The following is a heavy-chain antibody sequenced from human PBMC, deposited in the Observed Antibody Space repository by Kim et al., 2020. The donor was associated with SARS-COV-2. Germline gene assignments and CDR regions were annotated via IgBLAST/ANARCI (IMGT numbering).Heavy chain of an antibody. Sequence: GGSLRLSCVASGFSFSNYAMNWVRQVPGEGLEWISFIDSGGDSIYYADSVKGRFTISRDDAKSSIYLQMKSLRAEDTAVYYCARDVTGTIDFEYWGQGTL. V-gene: IGHV3-48*03. CDR3: ARDVTGTIDFEY. CDR2: IDSGGDSI. CDR1: GFSFSNYA. D-gene: IGHD1-1*01. J-gene: IGHJ4*02.